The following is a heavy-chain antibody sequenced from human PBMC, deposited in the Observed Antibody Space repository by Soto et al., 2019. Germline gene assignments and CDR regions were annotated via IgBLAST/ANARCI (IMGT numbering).Heavy chain of an antibody. CDR2: VSGGGTST. CDR3: ARASSGWYRVDYFDY. CDR1: GFSFGGYA. J-gene: IGHJ4*02. Sequence: PGGSLRLSCAGYGFSFGGYAMSWVRQAPGKGLEWISGVSGGGTSTYYAGSVKGRFTISRDSSAVYLQMNSLRADDTAVYYCARASSGWYRVDYFDYWGQGTLVTVSS. D-gene: IGHD6-19*01. V-gene: IGHV3-23*01.